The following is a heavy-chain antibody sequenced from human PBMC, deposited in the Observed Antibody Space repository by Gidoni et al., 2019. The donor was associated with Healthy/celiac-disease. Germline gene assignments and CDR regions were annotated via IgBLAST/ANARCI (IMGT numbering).Heavy chain of an antibody. D-gene: IGHD3-22*01. V-gene: IGHV3-30-3*01. Sequence: QVQLVESGGGVVQPASSLRLSCAASGSTFSSYAMHWVRQAPGNGLEWVAVISYDGSNKYYADSVKGRFTISRDNSKNTLYLQMNSLRAEDTAVYYCARDVGVSDSSAYGYWGQGTLVTVSS. CDR2: ISYDGSNK. CDR1: GSTFSSYA. J-gene: IGHJ4*02. CDR3: ARDVGVSDSSAYGY.